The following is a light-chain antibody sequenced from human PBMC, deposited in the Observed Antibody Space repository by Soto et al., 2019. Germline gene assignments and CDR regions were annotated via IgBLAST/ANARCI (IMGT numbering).Light chain of an antibody. CDR2: KVS. V-gene: IGKV2-30*01. Sequence: EVVMTQSPLSLPVTLGQPASISCRSSQSLVNSDGNTYLNWFHQRPGQSPRRLIYKVSNRDSGVPDRFSGSGSCTDFTLRISRVEAEDVGVYYCMQCSHWPRTFGQGTRVEIK. CDR1: QSLVNSDGNTY. CDR3: MQCSHWPRT. J-gene: IGKJ1*01.